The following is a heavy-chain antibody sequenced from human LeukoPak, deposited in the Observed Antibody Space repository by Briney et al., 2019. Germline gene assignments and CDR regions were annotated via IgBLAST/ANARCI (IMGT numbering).Heavy chain of an antibody. CDR1: GGSISSYY. D-gene: IGHD6-6*01. J-gene: IGHJ4*02. Sequence: SETLSLTCTVSGGSISSYYWSWIRQPPGKGLEWIGYIYYSGSTNHNPSLKSRVTISIDTSKNQFSLKLSSVTAADTAVYYCARLSIAALSSPDYWGQGTLVTVSS. CDR3: ARLSIAALSSPDY. V-gene: IGHV4-59*01. CDR2: IYYSGST.